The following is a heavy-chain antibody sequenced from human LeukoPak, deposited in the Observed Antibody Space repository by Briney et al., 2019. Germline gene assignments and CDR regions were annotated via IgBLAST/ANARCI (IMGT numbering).Heavy chain of an antibody. J-gene: IGHJ4*02. Sequence: GGSLRLSCAASGFTFSSYWMSWVPQAPGKGLEWVANIKQDGSEKYYVDSVKGRFTISRDNAKNSLYLQMNSLRAEDTAVYYCARDSSGWYYYFDYWGQGTLVTVSS. CDR2: IKQDGSEK. D-gene: IGHD6-19*01. CDR3: ARDSSGWYYYFDY. V-gene: IGHV3-7*01. CDR1: GFTFSSYW.